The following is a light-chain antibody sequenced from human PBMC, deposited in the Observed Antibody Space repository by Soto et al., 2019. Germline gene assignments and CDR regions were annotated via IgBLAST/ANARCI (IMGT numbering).Light chain of an antibody. CDR1: SGHSSYA. J-gene: IGLJ2*01. CDR3: QTWGTGTVV. Sequence: QLVLTQSPSASASLGASVKLTCTLSSGHSSYAIAWHQQQPEKGPRYLMKLNSDGSHSKGDGIPDRFSGSSFGAERYLTISSLQSEDEADYYCQTWGTGTVVFGGGTKVTVL. CDR2: LNSDGSH. V-gene: IGLV4-69*01.